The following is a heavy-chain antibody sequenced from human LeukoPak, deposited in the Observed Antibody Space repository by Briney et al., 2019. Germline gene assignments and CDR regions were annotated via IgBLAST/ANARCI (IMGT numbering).Heavy chain of an antibody. V-gene: IGHV1-18*01. CDR2: ISAYNGNT. CDR3: ARDPSHYYDSSGYYGDY. J-gene: IGHJ4*02. D-gene: IGHD3-22*01. Sequence: ASVKVSCKASGYTFTSYVISWVRQAPGQGLEWMGWISAYNGNTNYAQKLQGRVTMTTDTSTSTAYMELRSLRSDDTAVYYCARDPSHYYDSSGYYGDYWGQGTLVTVSS. CDR1: GYTFTSYV.